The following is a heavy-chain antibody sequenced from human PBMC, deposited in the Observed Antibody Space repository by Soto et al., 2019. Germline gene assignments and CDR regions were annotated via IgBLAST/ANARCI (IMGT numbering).Heavy chain of an antibody. V-gene: IGHV3-23*01. Sequence: PGGSLRLSCAASGFTFSGYAMSWVRQAPGKGLEWVSAISGSGGSTYYADSVKGRFTISRDNSKNTLYLQMNSLRAEDTAVYYCAKSKRDLYSSFDYWGQGTLVTVSS. CDR2: ISGSGGST. CDR3: AKSKRDLYSSFDY. J-gene: IGHJ4*02. D-gene: IGHD6-13*01. CDR1: GFTFSGYA.